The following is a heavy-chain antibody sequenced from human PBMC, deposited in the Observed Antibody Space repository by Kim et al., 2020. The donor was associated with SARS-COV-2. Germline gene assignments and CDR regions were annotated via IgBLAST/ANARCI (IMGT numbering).Heavy chain of an antibody. Sequence: GGSLRLSCAASGFTFSSYGMHWVRQAPGKGLEWVAVISYDGSNKYYADSVKGRFTISRDNSKNTLYLQMNSLRAEDTAVYYCAKDLNSGWSIFYFDYWGQGTLVTVSS. CDR1: GFTFSSYG. D-gene: IGHD6-19*01. CDR2: ISYDGSNK. J-gene: IGHJ4*02. CDR3: AKDLNSGWSIFYFDY. V-gene: IGHV3-30*18.